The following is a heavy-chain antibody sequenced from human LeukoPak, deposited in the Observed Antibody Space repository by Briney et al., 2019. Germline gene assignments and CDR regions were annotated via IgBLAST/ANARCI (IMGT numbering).Heavy chain of an antibody. D-gene: IGHD5-18*01. CDR3: GKTTVGYSSGQKPAWPVDF. CDR2: IFGSGGSP. Sequence: GGSLRLSCEASGFTFGSHAMYWVRQAPGKGLEWVAGIFGSGGSPHYADSVKGRFTISRVNPRNTVYLQINSLRDDDTAVYYCGKTTVGYSSGQKPAWPVDFWGQGTLVTVSS. J-gene: IGHJ4*02. V-gene: IGHV3-23*01. CDR1: GFTFGSHA.